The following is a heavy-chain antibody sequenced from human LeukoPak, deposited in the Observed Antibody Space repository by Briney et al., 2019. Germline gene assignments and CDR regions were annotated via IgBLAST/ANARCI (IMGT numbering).Heavy chain of an antibody. CDR1: GGSISSYY. J-gene: IGHJ4*02. CDR3: ARHRSTYDSSGYSPLYYFDY. V-gene: IGHV4-59*05. D-gene: IGHD3-22*01. Sequence: SETLSLTCTVSGGSISSYYWSWIRQPAGKGLEWIGSIYYSGKTYYNPSLKSRVSISLDTSKNQFSLKLSSVTAADTAVYYCARHRSTYDSSGYSPLYYFDYWGQGTLVTVSS. CDR2: IYYSGKT.